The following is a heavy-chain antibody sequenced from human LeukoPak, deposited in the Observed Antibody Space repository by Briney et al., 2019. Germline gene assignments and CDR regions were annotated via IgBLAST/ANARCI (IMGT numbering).Heavy chain of an antibody. J-gene: IGHJ4*02. Sequence: PSETRSLTCTVSGGSISSSNYYWGWIRQPPGKGLEWIGSMYYSGNTDYNPSLKSRVTISVDTSKNQFSLKVNSVTAADTAVYYCARTLGWASSRYPFDGWGQGTLVAVSS. CDR2: MYYSGNT. D-gene: IGHD3-16*02. CDR3: ARTLGWASSRYPFDG. V-gene: IGHV4-39*01. CDR1: GGSISSSNYY.